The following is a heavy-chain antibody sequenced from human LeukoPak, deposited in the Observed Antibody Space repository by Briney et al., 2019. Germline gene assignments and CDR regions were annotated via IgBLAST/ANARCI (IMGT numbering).Heavy chain of an antibody. V-gene: IGHV3-23*01. CDR3: SVTKCYRCHDYGMDV. CDR2: ISNSGGST. CDR1: GFTFAGYA. D-gene: IGHD2-2*02. Sequence: PGRSLRLSCAASGFTFAGYAMSWVRQAPGKGLEWVSAISNSGGSTYYADSVKGRFTIFRDNSKNTLYLQMNSLRAEDTAVYYCSVTKCYRCHDYGMDVWGQGTTVTVSS. J-gene: IGHJ6*02.